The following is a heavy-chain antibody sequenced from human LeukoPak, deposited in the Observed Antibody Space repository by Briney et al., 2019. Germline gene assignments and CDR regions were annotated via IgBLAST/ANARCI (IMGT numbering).Heavy chain of an antibody. D-gene: IGHD3-10*01. CDR3: ARDRMVRGVIQNHFDP. CDR2: INPKSSGT. Sequence: ASVKVSCKASGYTFNDYFMDWVRQAPGQGLEWMGWINPKSSGTNYAPKFQGRVTMTRDTSINTAYMELSWLTSDDTAVYYCARDRMVRGVIQNHFDPWGQGTLVTVSS. CDR1: GYTFNDYF. V-gene: IGHV1-2*02. J-gene: IGHJ5*02.